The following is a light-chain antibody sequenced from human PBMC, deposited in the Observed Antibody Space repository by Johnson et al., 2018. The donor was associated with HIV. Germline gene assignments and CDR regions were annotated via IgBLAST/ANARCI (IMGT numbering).Light chain of an antibody. J-gene: IGLJ1*01. CDR2: DNN. CDR3: GTWDSSLGTYV. CDR1: SSNIGNNY. Sequence: HSVLTQPPSVSAAPGQKVTISCSGSSSNIGNNYVSWYQHLPGTAPKLLIYDNNKRPSGIPDRFSGSKSGTSATLGITGLQTGDEADYYCGTWDSSLGTYVFGTGTKVTVL. V-gene: IGLV1-51*01.